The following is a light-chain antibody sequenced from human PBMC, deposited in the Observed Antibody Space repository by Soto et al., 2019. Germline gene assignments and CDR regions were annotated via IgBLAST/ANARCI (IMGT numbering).Light chain of an antibody. Sequence: QSVLTQPPSVSAAPGQKVTISCSGSSSNIGNNYVSCYQQLPGTAPKLLIYDNDKRPSGIPDRFSGSKSGTSATLGITGLQTGDEADYYCGTWDGSLNTQIFGGGTKLTVL. J-gene: IGLJ2*01. CDR2: DND. CDR1: SSNIGNNY. V-gene: IGLV1-51*01. CDR3: GTWDGSLNTQI.